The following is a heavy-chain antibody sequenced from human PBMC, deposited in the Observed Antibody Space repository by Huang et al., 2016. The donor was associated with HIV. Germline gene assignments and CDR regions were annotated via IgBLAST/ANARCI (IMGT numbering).Heavy chain of an antibody. CDR2: SYSGGNT. CDR1: GFTVTTSH. CDR3: AGGDYDSSGYYQGYLYYMDV. V-gene: IGHV3-53*02. J-gene: IGHJ6*03. D-gene: IGHD3-22*01. Sequence: EVQLVETGGGLIKPGGSLRLSCAASGFTVTTSHISWVSQAPGKGLEWISLSYSGGNTYYAGSVKGRFSISRDNSKNTGYLQMNSLRAEDTAVYYCAGGDYDSSGYYQGYLYYMDVWGKGTTVTVSS.